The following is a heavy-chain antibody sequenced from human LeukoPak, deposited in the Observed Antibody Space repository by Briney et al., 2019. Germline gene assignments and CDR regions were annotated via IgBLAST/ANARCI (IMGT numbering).Heavy chain of an antibody. V-gene: IGHV4-59*01. D-gene: IGHD4-17*01. CDR1: GGSISRYS. CDR2: VYYSGST. J-gene: IGHJ5*02. Sequence: SETLSLTCTVSGGSISRYSWSWIRQPPGKGLEWIGYVYYSGSTNYNPSLKSRVTISVDTSKNQFSLKLSSVTAADTAVYYCARDGGDYDTGNWFDPWGQGTLVTVSS. CDR3: ARDGGDYDTGNWFDP.